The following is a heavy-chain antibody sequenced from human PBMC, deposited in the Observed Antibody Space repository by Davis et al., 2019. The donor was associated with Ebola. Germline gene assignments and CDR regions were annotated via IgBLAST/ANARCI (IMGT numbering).Heavy chain of an antibody. CDR1: GFTFSRHS. Sequence: GESLKISCAGSGFTFSRHSMNWVRQAPGKGLEWVSSISSSSTYIDYSDSVKGRFTISRDNAKNSLYLQMNSLRAEDTAVYYCARVYSDYSNYFDYWGQGTLVTVSS. CDR2: ISSSSTYI. J-gene: IGHJ4*02. D-gene: IGHD4-11*01. CDR3: ARVYSDYSNYFDY. V-gene: IGHV3-21*01.